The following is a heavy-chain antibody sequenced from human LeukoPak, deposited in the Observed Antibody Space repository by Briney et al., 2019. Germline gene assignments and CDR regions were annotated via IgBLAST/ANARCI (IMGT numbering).Heavy chain of an antibody. CDR1: GFTFSNAW. CDR2: IESKTDGGTT. CDR3: TTDESGWYDY. J-gene: IGHJ4*02. Sequence: GGSLRLSCAASGFTFSNAWMNWVRQAPGKGLEWVGRIESKTDGGTTDYAAPVKGRFTISRDDSKNTLYLQMNSLKTEDTAVYYRTTDESGWYDYWGQGTLVTVSS. V-gene: IGHV3-15*07. D-gene: IGHD6-19*01.